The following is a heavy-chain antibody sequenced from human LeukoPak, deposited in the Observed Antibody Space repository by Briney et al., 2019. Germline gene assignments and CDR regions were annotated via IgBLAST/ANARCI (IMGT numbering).Heavy chain of an antibody. CDR1: GYTFTSYA. J-gene: IGHJ5*02. CDR2: INAGNGNT. V-gene: IGHV1-3*01. Sequence: ASVKVSCKASGYTFTSYAMHWVRQAPRQRLEWMGWINAGNGNTKYTQKFQGRVTITRDTSASTAYMELSSLRSEDTAVYYCARDSERELYSSSWPNWFDLWGQRTLVTVSS. CDR3: ARDSERELYSSSWPNWFDL. D-gene: IGHD6-13*01.